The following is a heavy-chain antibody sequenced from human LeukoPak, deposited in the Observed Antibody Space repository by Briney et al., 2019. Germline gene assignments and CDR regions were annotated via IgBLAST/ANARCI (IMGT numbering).Heavy chain of an antibody. Sequence: SQTLSLTCAISGDSVSSNSAAWNWIRQPPSRGLEWLGRTYYRSKWYNDYAVSVKSRITINPDTSKNQFSLQLNSVTPEDTAVYYCARDMSSCSSTSCYVDLDYWGQGTLVTVSS. CDR1: GDSVSSNSAA. J-gene: IGHJ4*02. CDR2: TYYRSKWYN. D-gene: IGHD2-2*01. V-gene: IGHV6-1*01. CDR3: ARDMSSCSSTSCYVDLDY.